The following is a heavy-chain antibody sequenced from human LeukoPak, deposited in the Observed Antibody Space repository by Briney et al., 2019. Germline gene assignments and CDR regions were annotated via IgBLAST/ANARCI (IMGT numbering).Heavy chain of an antibody. V-gene: IGHV1-2*06. CDR3: ARVSGTGYSSGWYPY. CDR2: INPNSGGT. D-gene: IGHD6-19*01. Sequence: GASVKVSCKASGYTFTGYYMHWVRQAPGQGLEWMGRINPNSGGTNYAQKFQGRVTMTRDTSISTAYMELSRLRSDDTAVYYCARVSGTGYSSGWYPYWGQGTLVTVSS. CDR1: GYTFTGYY. J-gene: IGHJ4*02.